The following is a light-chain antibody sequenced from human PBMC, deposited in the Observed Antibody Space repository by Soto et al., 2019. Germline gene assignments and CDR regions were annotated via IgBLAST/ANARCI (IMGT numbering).Light chain of an antibody. CDR2: DAS. V-gene: IGKV1-5*01. Sequence: DIQMTQSPSTLSASVGARVTITCRASQSINSWVAWFQQKPGKAPKVLIYDASTLESGVPSRFSGSGSGTEFTLTIDSLQPDDVATYYCQRYNAFSQTFGQGTKVEI. CDR1: QSINSW. CDR3: QRYNAFSQT. J-gene: IGKJ1*01.